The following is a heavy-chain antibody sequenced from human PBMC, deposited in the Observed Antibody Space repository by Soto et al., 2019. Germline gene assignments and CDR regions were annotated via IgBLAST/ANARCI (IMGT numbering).Heavy chain of an antibody. CDR2: IYYGGST. Sequence: SETLSLTCTVSGGSISPYYWSWIRQPPGKGLEWVGYIYYGGSTSYNPSLKSRITISLETSKSQISLRLSSVTAADTAVYYCARRYGANFDYWGQGTLVTVSS. D-gene: IGHD4-17*01. CDR1: GGSISPYY. CDR3: ARRYGANFDY. V-gene: IGHV4-59*08. J-gene: IGHJ4*02.